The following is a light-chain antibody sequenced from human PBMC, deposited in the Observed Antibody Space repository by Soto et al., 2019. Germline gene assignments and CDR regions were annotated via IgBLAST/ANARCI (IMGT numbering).Light chain of an antibody. CDR3: EQSGSTPLT. CDR1: QNVANNY. V-gene: IGKV3-20*01. J-gene: IGKJ4*01. Sequence: EIVLTQSPGTLSLSPGERATLSCRASQNVANNYLAWYQQKPGQAPRFLIYDASSRATGIPDRFSGSGSGTDFTLTISRLEPEDFAVYYCEQSGSTPLTFGGGTKVEIK. CDR2: DAS.